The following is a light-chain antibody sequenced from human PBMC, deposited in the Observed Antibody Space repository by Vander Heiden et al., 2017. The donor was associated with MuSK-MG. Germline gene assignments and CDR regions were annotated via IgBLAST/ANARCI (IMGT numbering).Light chain of an antibody. J-gene: IGKJ2*01. CDR3: QQRDSVPYT. Sequence: DIQMTQSPYSLSASVGDRVSITCRASQTIRSNLNWYQQKPGTAPKLLIHTASTLQSGVPSRFSGSGSGTDFTLTISRLQPEEFATYYCQQRDSVPYTFGQGTKMEIK. V-gene: IGKV1-39*01. CDR1: QTIRSN. CDR2: TAS.